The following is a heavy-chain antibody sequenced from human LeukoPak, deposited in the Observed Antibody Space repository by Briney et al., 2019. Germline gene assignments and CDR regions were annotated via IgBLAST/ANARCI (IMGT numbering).Heavy chain of an antibody. CDR1: GFTFSSYW. Sequence: PGGSLRLSCVASGFTFSSYWMSWVRQAPGKGLEWVANIKQDGSEKYYVDPVKGRFTISRDNAKNSLYLQMNSLRAEDTAVYYCAELGITMIGGVWGKGTTVTISS. J-gene: IGHJ6*04. CDR2: IKQDGSEK. D-gene: IGHD3-10*02. V-gene: IGHV3-7*01. CDR3: AELGITMIGGV.